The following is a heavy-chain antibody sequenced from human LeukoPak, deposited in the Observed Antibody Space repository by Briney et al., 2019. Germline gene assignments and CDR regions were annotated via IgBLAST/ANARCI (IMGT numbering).Heavy chain of an antibody. D-gene: IGHD3-22*01. CDR3: ARHKWFVDY. CDR2: IYYSGST. Sequence: KTSETLSLTCTVSGGSISNYYWSWIRQPPGKGLEWIGYIYYSGSTNYNPSLKSRVTISVDTSKNQFSLKLSSVTAADTAVYYCARHKWFVDYWGQGTLVTVSS. J-gene: IGHJ4*02. V-gene: IGHV4-59*08. CDR1: GGSISNYY.